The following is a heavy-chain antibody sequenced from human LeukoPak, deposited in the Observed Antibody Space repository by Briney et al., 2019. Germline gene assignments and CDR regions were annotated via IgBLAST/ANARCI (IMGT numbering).Heavy chain of an antibody. CDR1: NYSISTDYY. D-gene: IGHD4-17*01. CDR2: MYHSGST. J-gene: IGHJ4*02. V-gene: IGHV4-38-2*02. CDR3: ARGHYATGLEY. Sequence: PSETLSLTCTVSNYSISTDYYWGWIRQPPGKGLEWIGTMYHSGSTYYNPSLKSRVTISVDTSKNQFSLKLSSVTAADTAVYYCARGHYATGLEYWGQGTLVTVSS.